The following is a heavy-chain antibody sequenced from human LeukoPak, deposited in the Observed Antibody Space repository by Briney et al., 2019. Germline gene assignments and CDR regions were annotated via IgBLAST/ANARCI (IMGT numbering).Heavy chain of an antibody. Sequence: GGSLRLSCAASGFTFSSYAMHWVRQAPGKGLEWVAVISYDGSNKYYADSVKGRFTISRDNSKNTLYLQMNSLRAEDTAVYYCARGERAYFDYWGQGTLVTVSS. CDR1: GFTFSSYA. J-gene: IGHJ4*02. CDR2: ISYDGSNK. V-gene: IGHV3-30-3*01. CDR3: ARGERAYFDY.